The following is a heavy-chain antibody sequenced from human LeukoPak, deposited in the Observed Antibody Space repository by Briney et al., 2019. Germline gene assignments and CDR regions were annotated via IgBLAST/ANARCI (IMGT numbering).Heavy chain of an antibody. J-gene: IGHJ3*02. CDR3: ARVPVRWYSGYVGAFDI. D-gene: IGHD5-12*01. Sequence: GGSLRLSCAASGFTFSSYAMHWVRQAPGKGLEWVAVISYDGSNKYYADSVKGRFTISRDNSKNTLYLQMNSLRAEDTAVYYCARVPVRWYSGYVGAFDIWGQGTMVTDSS. CDR2: ISYDGSNK. CDR1: GFTFSSYA. V-gene: IGHV3-30-3*01.